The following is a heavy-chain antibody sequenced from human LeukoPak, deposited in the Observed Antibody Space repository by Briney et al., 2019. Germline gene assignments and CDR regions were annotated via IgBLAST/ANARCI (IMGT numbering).Heavy chain of an antibody. Sequence: ASVKVSCKASGYTFTGYYMYWVRQAPGQGLEWVGWIKPNSGGSNYAQKFQGRVTMTRDTSISTAYMELSRLRSDDTAVYYCARTRGSYSSEDWGQGTLVTVSS. J-gene: IGHJ4*02. D-gene: IGHD1-26*01. CDR3: ARTRGSYSSED. CDR1: GYTFTGYY. V-gene: IGHV1-2*02. CDR2: IKPNSGGS.